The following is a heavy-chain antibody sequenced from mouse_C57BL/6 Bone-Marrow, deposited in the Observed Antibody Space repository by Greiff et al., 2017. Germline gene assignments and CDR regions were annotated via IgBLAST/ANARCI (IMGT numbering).Heavy chain of an antibody. CDR2: IYPGSGST. V-gene: IGHV1-55*01. D-gene: IGHD2-5*01. CDR3: ARPYYSNYWYFDV. J-gene: IGHJ1*03. CDR1: GYTFTSYW. Sequence: QVQLQQSGAELVKPGASVKMSCKASGYTFTSYWITWVKQRPGQGLEWIGDIYPGSGSTNYNEKYKSKATLTVDTSSSTAYMQLSSLTSEDSAVYYCARPYYSNYWYFDVWGTGTTVTVSS.